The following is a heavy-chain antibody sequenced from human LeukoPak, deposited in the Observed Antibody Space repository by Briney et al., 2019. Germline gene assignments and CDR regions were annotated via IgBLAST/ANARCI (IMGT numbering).Heavy chain of an antibody. V-gene: IGHV3-66*01. CDR2: IYRGGST. D-gene: IGHD1-26*01. Sequence: PGGSLRLSCAASGFSVSNNYMSWVRQAPGKGLEWVSVIYRGGSTFYADSVKGRFTISRDNSKNTLYLQMNSLRAEDTAVYYCARDDGTSHFDYWGQGTLVRVSS. CDR3: ARDDGTSHFDY. CDR1: GFSVSNNY. J-gene: IGHJ4*02.